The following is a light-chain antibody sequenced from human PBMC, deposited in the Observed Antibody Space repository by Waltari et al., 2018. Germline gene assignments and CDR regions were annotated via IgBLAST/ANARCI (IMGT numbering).Light chain of an antibody. CDR2: LGS. CDR1: QSLLHNNGFNY. Sequence: DIVMTQSPLSLSVTPGEPASISCRSSQSLLHNNGFNYLDWYLQKPGQSPQLLIYLGSHRASWVPDRFSGSGSGTDFTLRITRVEAEDVGVYYCMQALQTWTFGQGTKVEIK. V-gene: IGKV2-28*01. J-gene: IGKJ1*01. CDR3: MQALQTWT.